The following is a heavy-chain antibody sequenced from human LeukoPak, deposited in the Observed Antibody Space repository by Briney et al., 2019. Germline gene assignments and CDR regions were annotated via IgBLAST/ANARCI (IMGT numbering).Heavy chain of an antibody. CDR1: GGSISSYY. Sequence: PSETLSLTCTVSGGSISSYYWSWIRQSPGKGLEWIGYIYYSGSTNYNPSLKSRVTISVDTSKNQFSLKLSSVTAADTAVYYCARDRLGDSSDNWGQGTLVTVSS. CDR3: ARDRLGDSSDN. J-gene: IGHJ4*02. CDR2: IYYSGST. V-gene: IGHV4-59*01. D-gene: IGHD3-22*01.